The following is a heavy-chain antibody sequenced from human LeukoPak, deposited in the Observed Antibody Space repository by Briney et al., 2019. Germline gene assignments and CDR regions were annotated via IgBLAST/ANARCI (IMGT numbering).Heavy chain of an antibody. D-gene: IGHD3-10*01. CDR2: ISWDGGST. V-gene: IGHV3-43D*03. CDR3: ALGHYYGSGSYYNGAFGI. Sequence: GGSLRLSCAASGFTFDNYAMHWVRQAPGKGLEWVSLISWDGGSTYYADSVKGRFTISRDNSKNSLYLQMNSLRAEDTALYYCALGHYYGSGSYYNGAFGIWGQGTMVTVSS. J-gene: IGHJ3*02. CDR1: GFTFDNYA.